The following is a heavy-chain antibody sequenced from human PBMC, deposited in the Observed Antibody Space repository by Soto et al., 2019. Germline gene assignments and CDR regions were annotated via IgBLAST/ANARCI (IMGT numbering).Heavy chain of an antibody. D-gene: IGHD2-8*01. V-gene: IGHV3-9*01. CDR2: ISWNSGSI. CDR3: ARAAHTPLYGFGY. J-gene: IGHJ4*02. Sequence: SLRLSCAASGFTFDDYAMHWVPQAPGKGLEWVSVISWNSGSIDYADSVKGRFTISRDNSKNTLYLQMNSLRAEDTAVYYCARAAHTPLYGFGYWGQGTLVTVSS. CDR1: GFTFDDYA.